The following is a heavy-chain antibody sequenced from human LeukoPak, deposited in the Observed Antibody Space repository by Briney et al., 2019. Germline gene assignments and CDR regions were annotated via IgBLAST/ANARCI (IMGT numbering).Heavy chain of an antibody. CDR1: GGTFSSYA. CDR2: IIPIFGTA. V-gene: IGHV1-69*13. D-gene: IGHD3-9*01. J-gene: IGHJ4*02. Sequence: SVKVSCKASGGTFSSYAISWVRQAPGQGLEWMGGIIPIFGTANYAQKFQGRVTITADESTSTAYMELSSLRSEDTAVYYCARASPRPLRYFDWLFGPPDDAFDYWGQGTLVTVSS. CDR3: ARASPRPLRYFDWLFGPPDDAFDY.